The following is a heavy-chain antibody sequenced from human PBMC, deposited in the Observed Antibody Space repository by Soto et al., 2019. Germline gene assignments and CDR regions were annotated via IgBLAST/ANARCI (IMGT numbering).Heavy chain of an antibody. J-gene: IGHJ6*02. CDR2: ISSSSSTI. CDR3: ARGRWAITMIVVVTTDYYYYGMDV. V-gene: IGHV3-48*02. D-gene: IGHD3-22*01. Sequence: PGGSLRLSCAASGFTFSSYSMNWVRQAPGKGLEWVSYISSSSSTIYYADSVKGRFTISRDNAKNSLYLQMNSLRDEDTAVYYCARGRWAITMIVVVTTDYYYYGMDVWGQGTTVTVSS. CDR1: GFTFSSYS.